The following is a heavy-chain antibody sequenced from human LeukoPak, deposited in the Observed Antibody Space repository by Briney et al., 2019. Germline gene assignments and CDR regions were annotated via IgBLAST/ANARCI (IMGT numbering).Heavy chain of an antibody. J-gene: IGHJ4*02. CDR3: ARGIDDYGDLRLDY. CDR2: ISSSSSYI. D-gene: IGHD4-17*01. V-gene: IGHV3-21*01. CDR1: GFTFSSYS. Sequence: GGSLRLSCAASGFTFSSYSTNWVRQAPGKGLEWVSSISSSSSYIYYADSVKGRFTISRDNAKNSLYLQMNSLRAEDTAVYYCARGIDDYGDLRLDYWGQGTLVTVSS.